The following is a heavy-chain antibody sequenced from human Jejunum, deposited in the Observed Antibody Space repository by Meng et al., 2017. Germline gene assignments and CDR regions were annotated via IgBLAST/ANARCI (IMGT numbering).Heavy chain of an antibody. J-gene: IGHJ4*02. D-gene: IGHD4-17*01. V-gene: IGHV3-21*01. Sequence: VQLVESGGGRVRPGGSLRLSCKDSEFTFSTHSMNWVRQAPGKGLEWVSCISSSSRFIYYAESVKGRFTISRDNAKNSVYLQMNSLRAEDTAVYYCATVLDDYGDRRPKWGQGTLVTVSS. CDR3: ATVLDDYGDRRPK. CDR1: EFTFSTHS. CDR2: ISSSSRFI.